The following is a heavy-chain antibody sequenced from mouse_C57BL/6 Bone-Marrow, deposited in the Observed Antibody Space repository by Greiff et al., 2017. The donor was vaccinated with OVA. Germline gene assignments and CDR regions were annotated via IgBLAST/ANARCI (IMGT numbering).Heavy chain of an antibody. CDR2: IDPSDSYT. CDR3: APITTVVPFAY. V-gene: IGHV1-50*01. Sequence: QVQLKQPGAELVKPGASVKQSCKASGYTFTSYWMQWVKQRPGQGLEWIGEIDPSDSYTNYNQKFKGKATLTVDTSSSTAYMQLSSLTSEDSAVYYCAPITTVVPFAYWGQGTLVTVSA. D-gene: IGHD1-1*01. CDR1: GYTFTSYW. J-gene: IGHJ3*01.